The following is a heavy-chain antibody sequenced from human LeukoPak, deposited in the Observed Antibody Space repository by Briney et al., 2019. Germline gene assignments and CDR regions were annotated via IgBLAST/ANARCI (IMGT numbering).Heavy chain of an antibody. CDR3: ATDRHWAFDY. D-gene: IGHD3-16*01. J-gene: IGHJ4*02. CDR2: ITGSSSTI. V-gene: IGHV3-48*01. Sequence: GGSLRHSCAASGFTLSTYSMNWVRQAPGKGLEWISYITGSSSTISYADSVKGRFTISRDNAKNSLSLQMNSLRAEDTAVYYCATDRHWAFDYWGQGTLVTVSA. CDR1: GFTLSTYS.